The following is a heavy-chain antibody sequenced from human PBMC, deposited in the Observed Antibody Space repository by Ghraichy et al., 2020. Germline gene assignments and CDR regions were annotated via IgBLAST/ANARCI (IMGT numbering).Heavy chain of an antibody. V-gene: IGHV3-74*01. Sequence: GESLNISCAASGFTFSNYWMHWVRQDTGKGLVWVSRINSDGSYTSCADSVKGRFTISRDNAKNTLYLQMNSLRVEDTAVYYCASTSDSGSGMDVWGQGTTVTVSS. J-gene: IGHJ6*02. D-gene: IGHD3-10*01. CDR2: INSDGSYT. CDR3: ASTSDSGSGMDV. CDR1: GFTFSNYW.